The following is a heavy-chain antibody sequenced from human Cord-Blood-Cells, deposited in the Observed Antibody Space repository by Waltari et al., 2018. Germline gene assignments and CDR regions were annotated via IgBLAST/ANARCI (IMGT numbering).Heavy chain of an antibody. J-gene: IGHJ4*02. D-gene: IGHD1-26*01. V-gene: IGHV3-7*05. CDR1: GFTFSSYW. CDR3: ARGGSWGYGYFDY. Sequence: EVQLVESGGGLVQPGGSLRLSCAASGFTFSSYWISWVRQAPGKGLEWVANIKQDGSEKYYVDSVKGRFTISRDNAKNSLYLQMNSLRAEDTAVYYCARGGSWGYGYFDYWGQGTLVTVSS. CDR2: IKQDGSEK.